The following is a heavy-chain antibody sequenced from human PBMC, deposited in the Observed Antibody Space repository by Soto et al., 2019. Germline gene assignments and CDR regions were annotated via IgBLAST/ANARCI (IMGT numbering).Heavy chain of an antibody. CDR2: TIPMFATA. V-gene: IGHV1-69*13. CDR3: ARGLFGQQWLVGFDT. D-gene: IGHD6-19*01. Sequence: SVKVSCKASGGSFSNYIFSWVRQAPGQGLEWMGGTIPMFATAQYAQKLQGRVTITADESTSTVYMDLTSLRSDDTAVYYCARGLFGQQWLVGFDTWGQGTLVTVSS. CDR1: GGSFSNYI. J-gene: IGHJ4*02.